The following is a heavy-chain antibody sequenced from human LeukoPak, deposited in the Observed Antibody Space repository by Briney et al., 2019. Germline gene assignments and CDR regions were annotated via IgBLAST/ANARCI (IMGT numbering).Heavy chain of an antibody. CDR2: ISGSTTYI. V-gene: IGHV3-21*01. CDR3: ARPVDLIIPGALGFFDS. D-gene: IGHD4/OR15-4a*01. CDR1: GFSFSKYT. Sequence: GGSLRLSCAASGFSFSKYTMNWVRQAPGKGLEWLSSISGSTTYIYYADSVRGRFTILRDNAKNSLYLQMNNLRPEDTAVYYCARPVDLIIPGALGFFDSWGQETLVTVSS. J-gene: IGHJ4*02.